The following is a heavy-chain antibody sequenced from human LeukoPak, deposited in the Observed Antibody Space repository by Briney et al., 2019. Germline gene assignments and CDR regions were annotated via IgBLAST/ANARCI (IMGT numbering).Heavy chain of an antibody. D-gene: IGHD6-19*01. CDR2: ISSNSSYT. J-gene: IGHJ4*02. Sequence: GGSLRLSCEASGFTFSSYSMNWVRQAPGKGLEWVSSISSNSSYTNYADSVKGRFTISRDNAKNSLYLQMISLRAEDTAVYYCAREGIAVAATVLDYWDQGPVVTVS. CDR3: AREGIAVAATVLDY. V-gene: IGHV3-21*01. CDR1: GFTFSSYS.